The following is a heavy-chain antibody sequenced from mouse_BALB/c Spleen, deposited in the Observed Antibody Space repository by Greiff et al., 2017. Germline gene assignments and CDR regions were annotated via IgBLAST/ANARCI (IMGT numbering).Heavy chain of an antibody. CDR2: ISYSGST. V-gene: IGHV3-8*02. CDR1: GDSITSGY. CDR3: ARGDYGNYYYTMDY. J-gene: IGHJ4*01. Sequence: EVKLQESGPSLVKPSQTLSLTCSVTGDSITSGYWNWIRKFPGNKLEYMGYISYSGSTYYNPSLKSRISITRDTSKNQYYLQLNSVTTEDTATYSCARGDYGNYYYTMDYWGQGTSVTVSS. D-gene: IGHD2-1*01.